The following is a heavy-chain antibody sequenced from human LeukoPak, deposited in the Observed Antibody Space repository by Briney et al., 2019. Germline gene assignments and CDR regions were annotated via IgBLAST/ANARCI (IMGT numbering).Heavy chain of an antibody. CDR1: GFTFSSYA. CDR3: XXXXXYYYDSSGYYFDY. Sequence: GSLRLSCAASGFTFSSYAMSWVRQAPGKGLEWVSAISGSGGSTYYADSVKGRCTISRDNSKNTLYLQMNSLRAEDTAVYYXXXXXXYYYDSSGYYFDYWGQGTLVTVSS. J-gene: IGHJ4*02. CDR2: ISGSGGST. D-gene: IGHD3-22*01. V-gene: IGHV3-23*01.